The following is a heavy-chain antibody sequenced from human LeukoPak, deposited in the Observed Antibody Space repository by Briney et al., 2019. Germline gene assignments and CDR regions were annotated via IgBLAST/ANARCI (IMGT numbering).Heavy chain of an antibody. CDR1: GGSISSGGYS. D-gene: IGHD4-11*01. V-gene: IGHV4-30-2*01. J-gene: IGHJ3*02. Sequence: SETLSLTCAVSGGSISSGGYSWSWIRQPPGKGLEWIGYIYHSGSTYYNQSLKSRVTISVDRSKNQFSLKLSSVAAADTAVYYCARYDYSDYVNAFDIWGQGTMVTVSS. CDR2: IYHSGST. CDR3: ARYDYSDYVNAFDI.